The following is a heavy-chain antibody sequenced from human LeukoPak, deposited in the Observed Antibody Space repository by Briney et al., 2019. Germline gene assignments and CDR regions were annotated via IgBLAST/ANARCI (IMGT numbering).Heavy chain of an antibody. CDR3: ARGYDILTGYYVGSSRRDFDY. Sequence: GASVKVSCKASGYTFTSYGISWVRQAPGQGLEWMGWISAYNGNTNYAQKLQGRVTMTTDTSTSTAYMELRSLRSDDTAVYYCARGYDILTGYYVGSSRRDFDYWGQGTLVTVSS. CDR1: GYTFTSYG. CDR2: ISAYNGNT. D-gene: IGHD3-9*01. J-gene: IGHJ4*02. V-gene: IGHV1-18*01.